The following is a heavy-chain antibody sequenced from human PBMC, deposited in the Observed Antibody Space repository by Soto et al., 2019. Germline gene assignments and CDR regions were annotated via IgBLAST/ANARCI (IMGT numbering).Heavy chain of an antibody. D-gene: IGHD5-18*01. CDR2: INAGNGNR. J-gene: IGHJ4*02. CDR3: ARGLNGYLHYFDY. CDR1: GYTFTSYA. V-gene: IGHV1-3*01. Sequence: GAPVKVSCKASGYTFTSYAMHWVRQAPGQRLEWMGWINAGNGNRKYSQKFQGRVTITRDTSASTAYMELSSLRSEDTAVYYCARGLNGYLHYFDYWGQGTLVTVSS.